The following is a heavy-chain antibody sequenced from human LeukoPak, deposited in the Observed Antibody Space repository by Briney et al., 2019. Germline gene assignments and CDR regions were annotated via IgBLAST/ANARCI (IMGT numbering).Heavy chain of an antibody. J-gene: IGHJ6*02. V-gene: IGHV1-2*02. CDR3: ARGGYPRSLYYYYGMDV. CDR2: INPNSGGT. CDR1: GYTFTGYY. Sequence: ASVKVSCKASGYTFTGYYMHWVRQAPGQGLEWMGWINPNSGGTNYAQKFQGRVTMTRDTSISTAYMELSRLRSDDTAVYYCARGGYPRSLYYYYGMDVWGHGTTVTVSS. D-gene: IGHD5-12*01.